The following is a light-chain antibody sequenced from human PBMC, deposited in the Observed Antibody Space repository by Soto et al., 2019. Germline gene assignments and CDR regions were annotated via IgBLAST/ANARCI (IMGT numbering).Light chain of an antibody. V-gene: IGKV3-11*01. Sequence: VLTQSPATLSLSPGESATLSCRASQSVSVNFAWYQQKPGQAPRPLIYSASDRAPGIPARFSGRGSGTYFTLTISSLEPEDFAVYYCQERNRWPRGTFGGGTKV. CDR3: QERNRWPRGT. J-gene: IGKJ4*01. CDR2: SAS. CDR1: QSVSVN.